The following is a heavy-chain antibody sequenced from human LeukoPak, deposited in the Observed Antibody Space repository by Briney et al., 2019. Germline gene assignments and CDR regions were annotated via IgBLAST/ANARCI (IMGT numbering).Heavy chain of an antibody. D-gene: IGHD3-22*01. CDR3: ARLGVVVITSPHVWFYY. J-gene: IGHJ4*02. Sequence: GASVTVSFKASGYTFTSYGISWVRQAPGQGLQWMGWISAYNGNPNYAQKLQGRVIMTTDTSTSTAYMELRSLRSDDTAVYYCARLGVVVITSPHVWFYYWGQGTLVTVSS. CDR2: ISAYNGNP. V-gene: IGHV1-18*01. CDR1: GYTFTSYG.